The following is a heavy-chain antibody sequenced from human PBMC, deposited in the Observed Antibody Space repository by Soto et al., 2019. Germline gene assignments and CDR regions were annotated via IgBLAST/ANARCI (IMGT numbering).Heavy chain of an antibody. J-gene: IGHJ6*02. CDR3: ARDPPLRVRYSSSLPNYYYGMDV. CDR1: GYTFTSYG. CDR2: ISAYNGNT. D-gene: IGHD6-6*01. Sequence: QVQLVQSGAEVKKPGASVKVSCKASGYTFTSYGISWVRQAPGQGLEWMGWISAYNGNTNYAQKLQGRGTMTTDTSTSTAYMELSSLRSDDTAVYYCARDPPLRVRYSSSLPNYYYGMDVWGQGTTVTVSS. V-gene: IGHV1-18*01.